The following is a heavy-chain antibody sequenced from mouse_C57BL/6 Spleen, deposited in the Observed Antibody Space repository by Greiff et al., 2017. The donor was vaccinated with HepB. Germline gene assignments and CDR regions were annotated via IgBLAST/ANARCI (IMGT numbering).Heavy chain of an antibody. D-gene: IGHD2-1*01. CDR3: ARDYGNPRAMDY. V-gene: IGHV14-3*01. Sequence: VQLQQSVAELVRPGASVKLSCTASGFNIKNTHMHWVKQRPEQGLEWIGRIDPANGNTKYAPKFQGKATITADTSSNTAYLQLSSLTSEDTAIYYCARDYGNPRAMDYWGQGTSVTVSS. J-gene: IGHJ4*01. CDR1: GFNIKNTH. CDR2: IDPANGNT.